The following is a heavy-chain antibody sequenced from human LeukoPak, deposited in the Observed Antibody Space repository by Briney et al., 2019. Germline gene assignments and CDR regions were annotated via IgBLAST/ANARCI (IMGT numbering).Heavy chain of an antibody. CDR1: GGSIRSSSYY. J-gene: IGHJ2*01. V-gene: IGHV4-39*07. Sequence: PSETLSLTCTVSGGSIRSSSYYWGWIRQPPGKGLEWIGSVYYSGSTNYNPSLKSRVTISVDTSKNQFSLKLSSVTAADTAVYYCARDDSSGYSRYFDLWGRGTLVTVSS. CDR3: ARDDSSGYSRYFDL. CDR2: VYYSGST. D-gene: IGHD3-22*01.